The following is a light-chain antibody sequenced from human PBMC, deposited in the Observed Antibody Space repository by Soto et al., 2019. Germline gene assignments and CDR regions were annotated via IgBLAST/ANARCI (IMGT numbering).Light chain of an antibody. CDR1: SSDVGGYNY. CDR2: EVS. V-gene: IGLV2-14*01. Sequence: QSVLTQPASVSGSPGQSITISCTGTSSDVGGYNYVSWYQQHPGKAPKPMIHEVSNRPSGVSNRFSGSKSGNTASLTISGLQAEDEADYYCSSYTSTSTRVFGTGTKVTVL. J-gene: IGLJ1*01. CDR3: SSYTSTSTRV.